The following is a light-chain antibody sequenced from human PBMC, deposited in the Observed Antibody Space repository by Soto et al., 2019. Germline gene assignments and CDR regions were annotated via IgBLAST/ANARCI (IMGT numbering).Light chain of an antibody. V-gene: IGKV1-39*01. Sequence: DIQMTQSPSSLSASVGDRVTITCRASQSISSYLNWYQQKPGKAPKLLIYATSSLQSGVPSRFSGSGSGTDFTLYISWLQSEDFASYYCQQYYYYPLTFGGGTKVDIK. CDR1: QSISSY. J-gene: IGKJ4*01. CDR2: ATS. CDR3: QQYYYYPLT.